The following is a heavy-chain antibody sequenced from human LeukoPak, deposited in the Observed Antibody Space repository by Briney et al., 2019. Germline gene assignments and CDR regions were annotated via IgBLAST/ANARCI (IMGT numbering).Heavy chain of an antibody. CDR3: ATDRDSSTSWLFHY. CDR2: ISSSSSYI. CDR1: GFTFSSYW. J-gene: IGHJ4*02. Sequence: GGSLRLSCAASGFTFSSYWMHWVRQAPGKGLEWVSSISSSSSYIFYADSVKGRFTISRDNAKSSLYLQMNSLRAEDTAVYYCATDRDSSTSWLFHYWGQGTLVTVSS. D-gene: IGHD6-13*01. V-gene: IGHV3-21*01.